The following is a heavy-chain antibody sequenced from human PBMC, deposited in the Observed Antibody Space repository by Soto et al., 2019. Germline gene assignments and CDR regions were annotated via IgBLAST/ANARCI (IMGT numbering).Heavy chain of an antibody. CDR1: GFTFSSYA. J-gene: IGHJ4*02. Sequence: GGSLRLSCAASGFTFSSYAMSWVRQAPGKGLEWVSAISGSGGSTYYADSVKGRFTISRDNSKNTLYLQMNSLRAEDTAVYYCASIYRFKAVAGTEGLDYWGQGTLVTVSS. CDR2: ISGSGGST. D-gene: IGHD6-19*01. V-gene: IGHV3-23*01. CDR3: ASIYRFKAVAGTEGLDY.